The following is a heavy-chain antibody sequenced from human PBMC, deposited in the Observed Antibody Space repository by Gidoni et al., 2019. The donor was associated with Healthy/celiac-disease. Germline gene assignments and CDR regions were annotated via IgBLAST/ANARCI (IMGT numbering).Heavy chain of an antibody. J-gene: IGHJ6*02. CDR1: GGSFSGYY. V-gene: IGHV4-34*01. Sequence: QVQLQQWGAGLLKPSETLSLTCAVYGGSFSGYYWTWLRPPPGKGLEWIGEINHSGSTNYNPSLKSRVTISVDTSKNQFSLKLSSVTAADTAVYYCARSLSDYYDSSGYSFRKATPTKYGMDVWGQGTTVTVSS. CDR3: ARSLSDYYDSSGYSFRKATPTKYGMDV. CDR2: INHSGST. D-gene: IGHD3-22*01.